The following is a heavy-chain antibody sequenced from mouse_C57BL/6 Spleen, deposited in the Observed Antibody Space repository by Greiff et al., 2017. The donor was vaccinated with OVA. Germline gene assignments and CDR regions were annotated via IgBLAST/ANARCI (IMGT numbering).Heavy chain of an antibody. V-gene: IGHV1-15*01. J-gene: IGHJ2*01. CDR2: IDPETGGT. CDR3: TRSGRGFDY. Sequence: QVQLQQSGAELVRPGASVTLSCKASGYTFTDYEMHWVKQTPVHGLEWIGAIDPETGGTAYNQKFKGKAILTSDKSSSTAYMELRSLTSEDSAVYYCTRSGRGFDYWGQGTTLTVSS. CDR1: GYTFTDYE.